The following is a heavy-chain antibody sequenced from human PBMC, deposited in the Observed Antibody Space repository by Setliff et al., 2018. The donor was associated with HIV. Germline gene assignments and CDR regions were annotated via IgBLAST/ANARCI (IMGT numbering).Heavy chain of an antibody. J-gene: IGHJ6*03. CDR2: ISAFNGNI. V-gene: IGHV1-18*01. CDR1: GYTFRDYG. CDR3: ARWVDDNSEGSYYHYMDV. Sequence: ASVKVSCKASGYTFRDYGISWVRQAPRQGLEWVGRISAFNGNINYAQKFQGRVTMTTDTSTSTVYMELTSLTSDDTAVYYCARWVDDNSEGSYYHYMDVWGNGASVTVSS. D-gene: IGHD6-25*01.